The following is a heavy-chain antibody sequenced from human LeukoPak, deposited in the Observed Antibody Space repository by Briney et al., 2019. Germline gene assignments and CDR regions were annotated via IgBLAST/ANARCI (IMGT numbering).Heavy chain of an antibody. CDR3: ARYPGTGEYFDY. J-gene: IGHJ4*02. CDR1: GGTFISYA. D-gene: IGHD1-14*01. Sequence: SVKVSCKASGGTFISYAISWVRQAPGQGLEWMGGIIPIFGTANYAQKFQGRVTITADESTSTAYMELSSLRSEDTAVYYCARYPGTGEYFDYWGQGTLVTVSS. CDR2: IIPIFGTA. V-gene: IGHV1-69*01.